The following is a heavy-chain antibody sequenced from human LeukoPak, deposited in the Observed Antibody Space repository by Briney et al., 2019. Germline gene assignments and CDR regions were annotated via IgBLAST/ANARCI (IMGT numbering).Heavy chain of an antibody. V-gene: IGHV4-59*01. D-gene: IGHD3-9*01. CDR2: IYYSGST. J-gene: IGHJ6*03. CDR1: GGSNSSYY. Sequence: SETLSLTCTVSGGSNSSYYWSWIRQPPGKGLEWIGYIYYSGSTNYNPSLKSRVTISVDTSKNQFSLKLSSVTAADTAVYYCARAQLPYDILTGYYPPFMDVWGKGTTVTVSS. CDR3: ARAQLPYDILTGYYPPFMDV.